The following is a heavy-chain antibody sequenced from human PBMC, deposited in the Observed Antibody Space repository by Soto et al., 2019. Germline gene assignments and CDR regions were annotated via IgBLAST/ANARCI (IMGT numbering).Heavy chain of an antibody. J-gene: IGHJ6*03. CDR3: ASPSIAAAGPYYYYYYYMDV. V-gene: IGHV3-53*04. Sequence: GGSLRLSCAASGFTVSSNYMSWVRQAPGKGLEWVSVIYSGGSTYYADSVKGRFTISRHNSKNTLYLQMNSLRAEDTAVYYCASPSIAAAGPYYYYYYYMDVWGKGTTVTVSS. CDR2: IYSGGST. D-gene: IGHD6-13*01. CDR1: GFTVSSNY.